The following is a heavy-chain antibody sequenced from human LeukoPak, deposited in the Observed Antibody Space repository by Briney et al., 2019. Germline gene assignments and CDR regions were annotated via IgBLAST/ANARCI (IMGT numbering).Heavy chain of an antibody. D-gene: IGHD3-22*01. CDR3: ARDRTHYYDSSGFGLDV. V-gene: IGHV3-30-3*01. CDR2: ISYDGSNK. CDR1: GFTFRSYA. Sequence: PGGSLRLSCAASGFTFRSYAMHWVRQAPGKGLEWVAVISYDGSNKYYADSVKGRFTISRDNSKNTLYLQMNSLRAEDTAVYYCARDRTHYYDSSGFGLDVWGQGTTVTVSS. J-gene: IGHJ6*02.